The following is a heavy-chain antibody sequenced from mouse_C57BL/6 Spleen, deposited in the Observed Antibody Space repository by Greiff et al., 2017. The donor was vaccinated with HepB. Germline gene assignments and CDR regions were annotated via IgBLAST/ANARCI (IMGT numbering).Heavy chain of an antibody. Sequence: VQLQQPGAELVMPGASVKLSCKASGYTFTSYWMHWVKQRPGQGLEWIGEIDPSDSYTNYNQKFKGKSTLTVDKSSSTAYMQLSSLTSEDSAVYYCARQGFTTVVATRYYAMDYWGQGTSVTVSS. J-gene: IGHJ4*01. V-gene: IGHV1-69*01. CDR2: IDPSDSYT. CDR3: ARQGFTTVVATRYYAMDY. D-gene: IGHD1-1*01. CDR1: GYTFTSYW.